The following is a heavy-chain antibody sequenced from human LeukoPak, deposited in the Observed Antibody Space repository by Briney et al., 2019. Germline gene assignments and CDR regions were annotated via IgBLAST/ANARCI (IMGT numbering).Heavy chain of an antibody. D-gene: IGHD1-14*01. CDR2: IYHSGST. V-gene: IGHV4-30-2*01. CDR1: GGSISSGGYS. CDR3: ARANRESFDY. J-gene: IGHJ4*02. Sequence: SETLSLTCAVSGGSISSGGYSWSWIRQPPGKGLEWIGYIYHSGSTYYNPSFKSRVTISVDRSKNQFSLKLSSVTAADTAVYYCARANRESFDYWGQGTLVTVSS.